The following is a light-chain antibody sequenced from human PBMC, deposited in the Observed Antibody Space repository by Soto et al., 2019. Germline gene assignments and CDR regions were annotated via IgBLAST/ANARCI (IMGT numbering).Light chain of an antibody. Sequence: QSVLTQPPSASGTPGQRITISFSGSSSNIESHTVNWYQQVPGAAPKLLINTNNQRPSGVPDRFSGSKSGASASLAISGLQPEDEATYYCATWDDSRKGVFGTGTKVTVL. CDR1: SSNIESHT. V-gene: IGLV1-44*01. J-gene: IGLJ1*01. CDR3: ATWDDSRKGV. CDR2: TNN.